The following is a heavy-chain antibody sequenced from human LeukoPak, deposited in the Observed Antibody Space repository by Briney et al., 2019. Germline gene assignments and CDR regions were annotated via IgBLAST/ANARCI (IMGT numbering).Heavy chain of an antibody. CDR2: IWYDGSNK. Sequence: PGRSLRLSCAASGFTFSSYGMHWVRRAPGKGLEWVAVIWYDGSNKYYADSVKGRFTISRDNSKNTLYLQMNSLRAEDTAVYYCAREGRVVPAAMRNYYYGMDVWGKGTTVTVSS. CDR1: GFTFSSYG. CDR3: AREGRVVPAAMRNYYYGMDV. J-gene: IGHJ6*04. D-gene: IGHD2-2*01. V-gene: IGHV3-33*01.